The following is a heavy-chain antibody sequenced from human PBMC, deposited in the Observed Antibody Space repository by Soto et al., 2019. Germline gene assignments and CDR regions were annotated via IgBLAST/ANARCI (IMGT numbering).Heavy chain of an antibody. V-gene: IGHV3-74*01. J-gene: IGHJ4*02. D-gene: IGHD2-21*01. Sequence: EVQLVESGGGLVQPGGSLRLSCVASGFTFSSNWMHWVRRVPGRGLVWVARINTDGSATNHEDSVEGRFTVSRDNAKSTVYLQMNSLRAEDTAVYYCARDGEGFWGQGTLVTVSS. CDR3: ARDGEGF. CDR2: INTDGSAT. CDR1: GFTFSSNW.